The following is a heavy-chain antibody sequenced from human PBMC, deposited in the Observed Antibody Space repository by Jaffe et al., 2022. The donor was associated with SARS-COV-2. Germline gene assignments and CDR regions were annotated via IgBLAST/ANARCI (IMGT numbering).Heavy chain of an antibody. CDR3: ARDLPIAARGFDY. Sequence: QVQLVESGGGVVQPGRSLRLSCAASGFTFSSYAMHWVRQAPGKGLEWVAVISYDGSNKYYADSVKGRFTISRDNSKNTLYLQMNSLRAEDTAVYYCARDLPIAARGFDYWGQGTLVTVSS. CDR1: GFTFSSYA. V-gene: IGHV3-30-3*01. J-gene: IGHJ4*02. D-gene: IGHD6-6*01. CDR2: ISYDGSNK.